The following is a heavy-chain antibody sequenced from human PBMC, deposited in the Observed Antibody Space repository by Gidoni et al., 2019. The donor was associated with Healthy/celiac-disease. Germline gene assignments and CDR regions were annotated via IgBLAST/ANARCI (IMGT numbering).Heavy chain of an antibody. D-gene: IGHD6-13*01. CDR2: INHSGST. CDR3: ARAHQTGIAAAGTDY. Sequence: QVQLQQWGAGLLKPSETLSLTCAVYGGSFSGYYWSWIRQPPGKGLEWIGEINHSGSTNYNPSLKSRVTISVDTSKNQFSLKLSSVTAADTAVYYCARAHQTGIAAAGTDYWGQGTLVTVSS. V-gene: IGHV4-34*01. CDR1: GGSFSGYY. J-gene: IGHJ4*02.